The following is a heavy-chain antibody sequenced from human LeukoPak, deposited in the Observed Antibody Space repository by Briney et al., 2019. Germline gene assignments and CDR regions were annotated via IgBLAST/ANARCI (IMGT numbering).Heavy chain of an antibody. D-gene: IGHD4-17*01. CDR2: LYGDAST. J-gene: IGHJ6*02. Sequence: GGSLRLSCAASGFIVSTNYMTWVRQAPGKGLEWISVLYGDASTNYADSVKGRFTISRDNSKNTLYLQMNSLRAEDTAVYYCARPSVTYYYYGMDVWGQGTTVTVSS. CDR3: ARPSVTYYYYGMDV. V-gene: IGHV3-66*04. CDR1: GFIVSTNY.